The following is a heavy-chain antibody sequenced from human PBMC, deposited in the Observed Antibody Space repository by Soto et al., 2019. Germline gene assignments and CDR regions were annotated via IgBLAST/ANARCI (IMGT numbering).Heavy chain of an antibody. CDR3: AARSGSSDY. CDR2: ISYDEIDK. J-gene: IGHJ4*02. D-gene: IGHD3-10*01. CDR1: GFTFSNYT. V-gene: IGHV3-30*04. Sequence: PGGALRLSCAASGFTFSNYTMHWVRQAPGKGLEWVALISYDEIDKYFADAVKGRFTISIDNSKNTLYLQMDSLRAEDTAVYYCAARSGSSDYWGRGTLVTVSS.